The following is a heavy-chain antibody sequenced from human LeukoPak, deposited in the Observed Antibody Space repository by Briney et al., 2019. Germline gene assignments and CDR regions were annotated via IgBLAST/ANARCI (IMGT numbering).Heavy chain of an antibody. Sequence: GGSLRLSCAASGFTFSSYGMHWVRQAPGKGLEWVAVIWYDGSNKYYADSVKGRFTISRDNSKNTLYLQMNSLRAEDTAVYYCAKALSIAVAGTGVLYFDYWGQGTLVTVSP. CDR3: AKALSIAVAGTGVLYFDY. D-gene: IGHD6-19*01. CDR1: GFTFSSYG. J-gene: IGHJ4*02. CDR2: IWYDGSNK. V-gene: IGHV3-33*06.